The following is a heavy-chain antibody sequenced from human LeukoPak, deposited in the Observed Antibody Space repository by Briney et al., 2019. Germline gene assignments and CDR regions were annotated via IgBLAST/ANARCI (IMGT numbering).Heavy chain of an antibody. J-gene: IGHJ5*02. CDR1: GFTFSSYS. V-gene: IGHV3-21*05. D-gene: IGHD4-17*01. CDR2: IGSTRSPI. Sequence: GGSLRLSCAASGFTFSSYSMNWVRQAPGKGLEWVSYIGSTRSPIYYADSVKGRFTISRDNAKNSLYLQMNSLRAEDTAVYYCARAGTTVTTNWFDPWGQGTLVTVSS. CDR3: ARAGTTVTTNWFDP.